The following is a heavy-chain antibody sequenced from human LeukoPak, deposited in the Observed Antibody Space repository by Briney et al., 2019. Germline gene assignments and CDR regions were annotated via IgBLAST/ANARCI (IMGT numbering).Heavy chain of an antibody. J-gene: IGHJ4*02. CDR1: GFTFSSYA. Sequence: GRSLRLSCAASGFTFSSYAVSWVRQAPGKGLEWVGRIKSKTDGETTDYAAPVKGRFTISRDDSKNTLYLQTNSLKTEDTAVYYCTTEGDYVWGSFFYWGQGTLVTVSS. V-gene: IGHV3-15*01. CDR3: TTEGDYVWGSFFY. CDR2: IKSKTDGETT. D-gene: IGHD3-16*01.